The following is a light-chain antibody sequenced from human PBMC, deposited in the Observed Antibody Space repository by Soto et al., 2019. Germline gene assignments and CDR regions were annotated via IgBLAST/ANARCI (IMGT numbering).Light chain of an antibody. Sequence: QSALTQPASVSGSPGQSITISCTGTSSDVGTYNLVSWYQQHPGEAPKLMIYEGSKRPSGVSNRFSGSKSGNTASLTISRLQAADESEYYCCSYAGGGTYVFGTGTKLTVL. CDR1: SSDVGTYNL. J-gene: IGLJ1*01. CDR3: CSYAGGGTYV. V-gene: IGLV2-23*01. CDR2: EGS.